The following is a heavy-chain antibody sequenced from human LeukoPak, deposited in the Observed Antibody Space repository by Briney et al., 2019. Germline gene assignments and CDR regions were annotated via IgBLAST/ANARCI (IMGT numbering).Heavy chain of an antibody. J-gene: IGHJ4*02. V-gene: IGHV4-30-4*01. CDR1: GGSISSGDYY. CDR2: IHYSGST. CDR3: ARAGNQLLYFPYFDY. D-gene: IGHD2-2*02. Sequence: PSQTLSLTCTVSGGSISSGDYYWSWIRQPPGTGLEWIGYIHYSGSTYYNPSLKSRVTISVDTSKNQFSLKLSSVTAADTAVYYCARAGNQLLYFPYFDYWGQGTLVTVSS.